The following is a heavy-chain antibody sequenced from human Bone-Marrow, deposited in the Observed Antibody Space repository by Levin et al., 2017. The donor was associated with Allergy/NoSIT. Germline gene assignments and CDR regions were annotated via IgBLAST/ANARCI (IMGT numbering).Heavy chain of an antibody. D-gene: IGHD4-11*01. V-gene: IGHV5-10-1*01. CDR1: GYSFTSYW. J-gene: IGHJ4*02. CDR3: ATTVTTTASFDY. CDR2: IDPSDSYT. Sequence: ASVKVSCKGSGYSFTSYWISWVRQMPGKGLEWMGRIDPSDSYTNYSPSFQGHVTISADKSISTAYLQWSSLKASDTAMYYCATTVTTTASFDYWGQGTLVTVSS.